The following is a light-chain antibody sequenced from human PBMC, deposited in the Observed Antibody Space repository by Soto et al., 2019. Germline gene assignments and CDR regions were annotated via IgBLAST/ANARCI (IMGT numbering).Light chain of an antibody. V-gene: IGKV3-15*01. CDR1: QSVSSY. Sequence: EIVMTQSPASLSVSPGERVTISCTASQSVSSYLAWYQQIPGQAPRLLIHGASTGAIGVPDRFSGSGSGTEFTLTISTLQSEDSAVYYCHQYKNWPWTFGQGTKVEI. CDR2: GAS. J-gene: IGKJ1*01. CDR3: HQYKNWPWT.